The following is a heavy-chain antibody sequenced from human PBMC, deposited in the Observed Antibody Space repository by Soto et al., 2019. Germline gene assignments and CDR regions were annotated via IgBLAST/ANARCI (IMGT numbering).Heavy chain of an antibody. Sequence: PGGSLRLSCAASGFTFSSYAMSWVRQAPGKGLEWVSAISGSGGSTYYADSVKGRFTISRDNSKNTLYLQMNSLRAEDTAVYYCAKSFVGYSSSWSTGIDYWGQGTLVTVSS. J-gene: IGHJ4*02. D-gene: IGHD6-13*01. V-gene: IGHV3-23*01. CDR2: ISGSGGST. CDR3: AKSFVGYSSSWSTGIDY. CDR1: GFTFSSYA.